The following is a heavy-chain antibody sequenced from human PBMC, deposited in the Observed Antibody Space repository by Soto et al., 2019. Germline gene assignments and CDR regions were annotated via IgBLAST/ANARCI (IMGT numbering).Heavy chain of an antibody. Sequence: ASVKVSCKASGGTFSSYAISWVRQAPGQGLEWMGGIIPIFGTANYAQKFQGRVTITADESTSTAYMELSSLRSEDTAVYYCARSAGGGNSVYSYYYYGMGVWGQGTTVTVSS. CDR1: GGTFSSYA. CDR2: IIPIFGTA. D-gene: IGHD6-19*01. CDR3: ARSAGGGNSVYSYYYYGMGV. J-gene: IGHJ6*02. V-gene: IGHV1-69*13.